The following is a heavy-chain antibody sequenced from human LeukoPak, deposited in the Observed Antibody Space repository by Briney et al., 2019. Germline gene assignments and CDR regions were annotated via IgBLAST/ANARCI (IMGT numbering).Heavy chain of an antibody. CDR1: GFTFSSYW. J-gene: IGHJ4*02. D-gene: IGHD6-13*01. CDR3: VRDWQQLALDY. V-gene: IGHV3-74*01. CDR2: INSDGSST. Sequence: GGSLRLSCAASGFTFSSYWMHWVRQAPGKGLVWVSRINSDGSSTSYADSVKGRFTISRDNAKNTLYLQMNSLRAEDTAVYYCVRDWQQLALDYWGQGTLVTVSS.